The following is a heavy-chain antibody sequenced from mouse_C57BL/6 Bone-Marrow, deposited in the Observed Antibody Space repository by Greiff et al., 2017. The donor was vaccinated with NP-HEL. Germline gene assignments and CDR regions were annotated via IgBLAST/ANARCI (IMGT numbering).Heavy chain of an antibody. CDR2: INPSTGGT. D-gene: IGHD2-4*01. CDR3: AREGGYDYFAY. Sequence: DVQLQESGPELVKPGASVKISCKASGYSFTGYYMNWVKQSPEKSLEWIGEINPSTGGTTYNQKFKAKATLTVDKSSSTAYMQLKSLTSEDSAVYYCAREGGYDYFAYWGQGTLVTVSA. J-gene: IGHJ3*01. CDR1: GYSFTGYY. V-gene: IGHV1-42*01.